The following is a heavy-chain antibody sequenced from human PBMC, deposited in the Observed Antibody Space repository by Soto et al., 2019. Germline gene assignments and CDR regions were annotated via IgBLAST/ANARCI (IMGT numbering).Heavy chain of an antibody. CDR2: IRQDGNEV. Sequence: EVQLVASGGGLVQPGGSLRLSCEASEFTFSTYWMSWVRQAPGTGLEWVATIRQDGNEVHYVDSVRGRFIISRDNGEGSLYLQMSSLRDEETALYYCVRGCGRSQCPYSLDVWGRATTVIVSS. D-gene: IGHD2-15*01. CDR1: EFTFSTYW. CDR3: VRGCGRSQCPYSLDV. V-gene: IGHV3-7*01. J-gene: IGHJ6*03.